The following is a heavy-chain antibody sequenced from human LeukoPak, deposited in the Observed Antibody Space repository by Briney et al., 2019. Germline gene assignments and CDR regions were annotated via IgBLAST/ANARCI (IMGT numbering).Heavy chain of an antibody. CDR3: ATDGAGFDT. CDR1: GFTFSDYY. J-gene: IGHJ5*02. CDR2: INIGGTNT. V-gene: IGHV3-11*01. Sequence: PGGSLRLSCAASGFTFSDYYMSWIRQAPGKRLEWLSYINIGGTNTHYADSVKGRFTISRDNTKKSLYPQMNNLRAEDTAVYYCATDGAGFDTWGQGVLVTVSS.